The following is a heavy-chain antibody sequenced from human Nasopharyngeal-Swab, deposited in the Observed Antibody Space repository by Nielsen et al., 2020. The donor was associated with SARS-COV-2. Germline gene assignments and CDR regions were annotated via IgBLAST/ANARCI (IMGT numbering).Heavy chain of an antibody. CDR2: INHSGST. CDR1: GGSFRGYY. J-gene: IGHJ4*02. D-gene: IGHD6-19*01. Sequence: SQTLSLTCAVYGGSFRGYYWSWIRQPPGKGLEWIGEINHSGSTNYNPSLKSRVTISVDTSKNQFSLKLSSVTAADTAVYYCARVENSSGWYGYYDYWGQGTLVTVSS. V-gene: IGHV4-34*01. CDR3: ARVENSSGWYGYYDY.